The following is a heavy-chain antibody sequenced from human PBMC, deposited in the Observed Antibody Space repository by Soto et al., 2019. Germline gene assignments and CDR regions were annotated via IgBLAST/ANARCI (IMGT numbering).Heavy chain of an antibody. CDR2: ISSSSSTI. CDR3: ARNLVVPAAPRPLYYYYMDV. V-gene: IGHV3-48*01. CDR1: GFTFSSYS. Sequence: GGSLRLSCAASGFTFSSYSMNWVRQAPGKGLEWVSYISSSSSTIYYADSVKGRFTISRDNAKNSLYLQMNSLRAEDTAVYYCARNLVVPAAPRPLYYYYMDVWGKGTTVTVSS. D-gene: IGHD2-2*01. J-gene: IGHJ6*03.